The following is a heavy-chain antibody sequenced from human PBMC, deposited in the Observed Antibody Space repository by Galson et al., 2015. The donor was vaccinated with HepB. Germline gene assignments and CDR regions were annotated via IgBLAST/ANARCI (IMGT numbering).Heavy chain of an antibody. CDR2: MNPNSGNT. Sequence: SVKVSCKASGYTFTSYDINWVRQATGQGLEWMGWMNPNSGNTGYAQKFQGRVTMTRNTSISTAYMELSSLRSEDTAVYYCARGKGRGRITIFGVVGYWFDPWGQGTLVTVSS. V-gene: IGHV1-8*01. J-gene: IGHJ5*02. D-gene: IGHD3-3*01. CDR1: GYTFTSYD. CDR3: ARGKGRGRITIFGVVGYWFDP.